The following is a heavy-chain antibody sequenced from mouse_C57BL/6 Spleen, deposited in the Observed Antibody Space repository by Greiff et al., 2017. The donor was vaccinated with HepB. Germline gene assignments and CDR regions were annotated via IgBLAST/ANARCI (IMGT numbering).Heavy chain of an antibody. CDR3: ARSGTTGAYFDY. J-gene: IGHJ2*01. Sequence: VQVVESGPELVKPGASVKISCKASGYAFSSSWMNWVKQRPGKGLEWIGRIYPGDGDTNYNGKFKGKATLTADKSSSTAYMQLSSLTSEDSAVYFCARSGTTGAYFDYWGQGTTLTVSS. D-gene: IGHD1-1*01. V-gene: IGHV1-82*01. CDR2: IYPGDGDT. CDR1: GYAFSSSW.